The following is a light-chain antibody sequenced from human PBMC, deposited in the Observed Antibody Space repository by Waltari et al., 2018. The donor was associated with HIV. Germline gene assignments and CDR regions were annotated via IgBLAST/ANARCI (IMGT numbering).Light chain of an antibody. CDR3: NSRDSSGKRV. CDR2: GKN. V-gene: IGLV3-19*01. Sequence: SSELTQDPAVSVALGQTVRITCQGDSLRSYYASWYQQKPGQAPVLVIYGKNNRPSGIPDRFSGSSSGNTASLTITGAQVEDEADYYCNSRDSSGKRVFGGGTKLTVL. CDR1: SLRSYY. J-gene: IGLJ2*01.